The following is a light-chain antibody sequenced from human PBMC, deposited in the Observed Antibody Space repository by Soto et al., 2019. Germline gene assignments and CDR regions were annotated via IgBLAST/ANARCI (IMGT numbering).Light chain of an antibody. J-gene: IGKJ5*01. CDR2: GTS. Sequence: FTQAPGPLSLYPGERATLSCRASQSVSSTYLAWYQQKPGQAPRLLIYGTSSRATGIPDRFRGSGSGTDFTLSISRLEPEDFAIYYCQQYGSTLYTLGQGTRLEIK. CDR1: QSVSSTY. V-gene: IGKV3-20*01. CDR3: QQYGSTLYT.